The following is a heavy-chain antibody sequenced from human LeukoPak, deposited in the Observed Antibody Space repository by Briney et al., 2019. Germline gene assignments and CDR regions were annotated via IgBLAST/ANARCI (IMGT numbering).Heavy chain of an antibody. CDR1: GGSMYSSIYY. CDR2: IYYSGST. Sequence: PSGTLSHTSTVSGGSMYSSIYYCGWIRQPPGKGLGWIGSIYYSGSTYYNPSLKSRVTISVDTSRNQFSLNLSSVTAADTAVYYCARHEYYDYVPDAFYIRGEGTMVTVSS. CDR3: ARHEYYDYVPDAFYI. J-gene: IGHJ3*02. D-gene: IGHD3-16*01. V-gene: IGHV4-39*01.